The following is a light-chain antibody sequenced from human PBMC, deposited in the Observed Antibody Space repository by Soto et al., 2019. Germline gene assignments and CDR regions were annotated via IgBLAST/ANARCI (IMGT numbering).Light chain of an antibody. J-gene: IGKJ1*01. CDR3: MQGVSWPPT. V-gene: IGKV2-30*01. CDR2: KVS. Sequence: DIVMTQSPLSLPVTLGQPASISCRSGQSLVYSDGNTYLNWFQQRPGQSPRRLIYKVSSRDSGVPDKFSGSGSGTDFTLRITRVEAEDVGVYYCMQGVSWPPTFGQGTKVDIK. CDR1: QSLVYSDGNTY.